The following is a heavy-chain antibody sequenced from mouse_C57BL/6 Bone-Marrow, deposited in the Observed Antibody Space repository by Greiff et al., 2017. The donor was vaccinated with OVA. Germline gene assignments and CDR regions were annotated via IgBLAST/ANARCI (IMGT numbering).Heavy chain of an antibody. Sequence: VQLQQPGAELVRPGTSVKLSCKASGYTFTSYWMHWVKQRPGQGLEWIGVIDPSDSYTNYNQKFKGKATLTVDTSSSTAYMQLSSLTSEDSAVYYCARGGSSYGYFDYWGQGTTLTVSS. D-gene: IGHD1-1*01. CDR3: ARGGSSYGYFDY. J-gene: IGHJ2*01. V-gene: IGHV1-59*01. CDR1: GYTFTSYW. CDR2: IDPSDSYT.